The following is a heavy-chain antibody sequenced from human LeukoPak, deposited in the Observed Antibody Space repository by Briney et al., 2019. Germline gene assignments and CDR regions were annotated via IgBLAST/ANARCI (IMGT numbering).Heavy chain of an antibody. CDR2: INAGSGNT. J-gene: IGHJ3*02. D-gene: IGHD3-10*01. V-gene: IGHV1-3*01. Sequence: GASVKVSCKASGYTFTSYAMHWVRQAPGQRLEWMGWINAGSGNTKYSQKFQGRVTITRDTSASTAYMELSSLRSEDTAVYYCAMPYGSGPFDAFDIWGQGTMVTVSS. CDR1: GYTFTSYA. CDR3: AMPYGSGPFDAFDI.